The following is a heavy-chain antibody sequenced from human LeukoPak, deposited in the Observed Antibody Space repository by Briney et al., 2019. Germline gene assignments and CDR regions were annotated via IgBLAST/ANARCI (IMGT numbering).Heavy chain of an antibody. J-gene: IGHJ4*02. CDR1: GYSFTNYY. V-gene: IGHV1-46*01. CDR2: INPSGGTT. CDR3: ARARQLPSDY. Sequence: ASVKVSCKASGYSFTNYYMHWVRQAPGQGLEWMGIINPSGGTTSYTQKFQGRVTMTRDTSTSTVYMELSSLRSEDTAVYYCARARQLPSDYWGQGTLVTVSS. D-gene: IGHD1-26*01.